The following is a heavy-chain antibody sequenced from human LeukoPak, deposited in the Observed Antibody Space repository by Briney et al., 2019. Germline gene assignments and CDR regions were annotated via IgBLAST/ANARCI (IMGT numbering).Heavy chain of an antibody. CDR1: GGSIRSSSYN. V-gene: IGHV4-39*07. CDR3: ARHILDGDNGSKGFDV. J-gene: IGHJ4*02. D-gene: IGHD2-21*02. CDR2: IHYTGTT. Sequence: SETLSLTCTVSGGSIRSSSYNWGWIRQPPGKGLEWIGSIHYTGTTFYNPSLKSRVTISIDTSKNQFSLKVRSVTAADTALYYCARHILDGDNGSKGFDVWGQGILVTVSS.